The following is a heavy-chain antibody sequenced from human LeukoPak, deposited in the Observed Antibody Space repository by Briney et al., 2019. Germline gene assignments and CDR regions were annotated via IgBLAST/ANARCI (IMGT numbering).Heavy chain of an antibody. CDR1: GFTFDDYG. V-gene: IGHV3-20*04. CDR3: ARGGAAAGRSNAFDI. D-gene: IGHD6-13*01. J-gene: IGHJ3*02. Sequence: PGGSLRLACAASGFTFDDYGMSWVRQAPGKGLEWVSGINWNGGRTGYADSGKVRFTISRDNAKNTMYLQMNSLRAEDTALYYCARGGAAAGRSNAFDIWGQGTMVTVSS. CDR2: INWNGGRT.